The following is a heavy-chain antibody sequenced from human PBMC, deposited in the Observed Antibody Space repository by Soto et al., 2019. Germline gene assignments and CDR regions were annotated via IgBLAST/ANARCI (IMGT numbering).Heavy chain of an antibody. CDR3: TTVMDRRGYGMDA. D-gene: IGHD2-2*03. CDR1: GFTVSNAW. J-gene: IGHJ6*02. CDR2: IKSRTDGGTT. Sequence: GGSLRLSCAASGFTVSNAWMNWVRQAPGKGLEWVGRIKSRTDGGTTDEAAPVKGRFIISRDDSKNTLFLQMNSLKTEDTAVYYCTTVMDRRGYGMDAWGQGTTVTVSS. V-gene: IGHV3-15*07.